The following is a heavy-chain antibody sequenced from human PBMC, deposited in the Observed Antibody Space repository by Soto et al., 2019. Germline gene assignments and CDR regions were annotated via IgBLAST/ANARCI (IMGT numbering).Heavy chain of an antibody. D-gene: IGHD3-9*01. J-gene: IGHJ4*02. CDR2: ISAYNGNT. V-gene: IGHV1-18*01. CDR1: GYTFTXYX. Sequence: ASVKVSWKASGYTFTXYXXXXXXXXPGQGLEWIGWISAYNGNTNYAQKLQGRVTMTTDTSTSTAYMELRSLRSDDTAVYYCARGSYDILTGPDYWGQGTLVTVSS. CDR3: ARGSYDILTGPDY.